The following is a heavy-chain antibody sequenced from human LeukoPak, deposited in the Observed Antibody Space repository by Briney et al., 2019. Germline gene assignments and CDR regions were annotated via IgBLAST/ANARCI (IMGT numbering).Heavy chain of an antibody. CDR1: GGSINNYY. Sequence: SETLSLTCTVSGGSINNYYWSWIRQPPGKGLEWIGYIYYSGITNYNPSLKSRVTISVDRSKSQFSLKLNSVTAADTAVYYCARDGELEAFGIWGQGTMVTVSS. CDR2: IYYSGIT. V-gene: IGHV4-59*01. J-gene: IGHJ3*02. D-gene: IGHD1-26*01. CDR3: ARDGELEAFGI.